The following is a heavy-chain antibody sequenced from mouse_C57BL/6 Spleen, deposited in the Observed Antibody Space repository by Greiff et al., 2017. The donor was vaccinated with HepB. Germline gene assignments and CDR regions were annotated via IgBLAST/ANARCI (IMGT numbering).Heavy chain of an antibody. CDR1: GYTFTDYY. CDR2: INPYNGGT. D-gene: IGHD4-1*01. V-gene: IGHV1-19*01. CDR3: ARRETGTGY. Sequence: EVQLQQSGPVLVKPGASVKMSCKASGYTFTDYYMNWVKQSHGKSLEWIGVINPYNGGTSYNQKFKGKATLTVDKSSSTAYMELNSLTSEDSAVYYGARRETGTGYWGQGTTLTVSS. J-gene: IGHJ2*01.